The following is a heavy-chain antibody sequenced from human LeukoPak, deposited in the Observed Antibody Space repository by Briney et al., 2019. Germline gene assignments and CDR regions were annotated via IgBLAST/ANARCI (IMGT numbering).Heavy chain of an antibody. J-gene: IGHJ4*02. CDR1: GYTFTSYD. CDR3: ARRGNSGYDYGLDY. CDR2: MNPNSGNT. D-gene: IGHD5-12*01. Sequence: ASVKVSCKASGYTFTSYDINWVRQATGQGLEWMGWMNPNSGNTGYAQKFQGRVTMTRNTSISTAYVELSSLRSEDTAVYYCARRGNSGYDYGLDYWGQGTLVTVSS. V-gene: IGHV1-8*01.